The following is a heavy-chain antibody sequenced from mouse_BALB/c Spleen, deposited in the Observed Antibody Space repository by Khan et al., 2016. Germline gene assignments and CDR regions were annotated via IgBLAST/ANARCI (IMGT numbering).Heavy chain of an antibody. CDR1: GYTFTSYT. J-gene: IGHJ2*01. Sequence: QVQLQQSAAELARPGASVKMSCKASGYTFTSYTMHWVKQRPGQGLEWIGYINPSSGYTEYNQKFKDKTTLTADKSSSTAHMQLSSLTSEDSAVYYCARSRGESWGQGTTLTVSS. V-gene: IGHV1-4*02. CDR3: ARSRGES. CDR2: INPSSGYT.